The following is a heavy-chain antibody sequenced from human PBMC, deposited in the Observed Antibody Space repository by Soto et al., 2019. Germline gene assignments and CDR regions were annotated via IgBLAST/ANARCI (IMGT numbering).Heavy chain of an antibody. CDR2: IYYSGST. Sequence: PSETLSLTCTVSGGSISSGGYYWSWIRQHPGKGLEWIGYIYYSGSTYYNPPLKSRVTISVDTSKNQFSLKLSSVTAADTAVYYCARESMVRGVILLDPWGQGTLVTVSS. CDR3: ARESMVRGVILLDP. D-gene: IGHD3-10*01. V-gene: IGHV4-31*03. CDR1: GGSISSGGYY. J-gene: IGHJ5*02.